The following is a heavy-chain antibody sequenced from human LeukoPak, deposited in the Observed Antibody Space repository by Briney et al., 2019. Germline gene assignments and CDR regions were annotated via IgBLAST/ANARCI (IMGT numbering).Heavy chain of an antibody. CDR1: GFTFSDYY. Sequence: PGGSLRLSCAASGFTFSDYYMSWIRQAPGKGLEWVSYISSSGSTIYYADSVKGRFTISRDNAKNSLYLQMKSLRAEDTAVYYCASHDYGDYAPLDYWGQGTLVTVSS. CDR2: ISSSGSTI. D-gene: IGHD4-17*01. J-gene: IGHJ4*02. CDR3: ASHDYGDYAPLDY. V-gene: IGHV3-11*01.